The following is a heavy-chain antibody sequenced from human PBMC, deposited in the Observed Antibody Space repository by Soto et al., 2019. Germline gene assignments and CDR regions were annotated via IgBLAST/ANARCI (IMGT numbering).Heavy chain of an antibody. CDR1: GSSFSSYN. Sequence: EVQLVESGGDLVQPGGSLRLTCTASGSSFSSYNMNWVRQAPGKELEWISYISSSGDSKYYADSVKGRFTIFRDNAKSSLYLQMNSLSDEDTAVYYCARDDYPNTGPGDWGQGTLVTVSS. V-gene: IGHV3-48*02. J-gene: IGHJ4*02. CDR2: ISSSGDSK. CDR3: ARDDYPNTGPGD. D-gene: IGHD4-17*01.